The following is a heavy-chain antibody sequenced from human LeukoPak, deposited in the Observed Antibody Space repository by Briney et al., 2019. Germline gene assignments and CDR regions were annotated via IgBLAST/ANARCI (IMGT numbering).Heavy chain of an antibody. CDR2: AYHTGHT. V-gene: IGHV4-59*08. J-gene: IGHJ4*02. CDR3: ARHPFSAPFDF. Sequence: PSETLSLTCTVSGGSMINYYWSWIRLTPGKGLEWIAYAYHTGHTHYNPSLKSRATISLDTSKNQVSLKVNSVTAADTAVYYCARHPFSAPFDFWGQGTLVTVSS. CDR1: GGSMINYY. D-gene: IGHD6-19*01.